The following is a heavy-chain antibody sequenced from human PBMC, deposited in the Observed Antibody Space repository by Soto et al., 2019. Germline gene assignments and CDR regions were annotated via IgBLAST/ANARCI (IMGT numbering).Heavy chain of an antibody. V-gene: IGHV4-30-4*01. Sequence: SETLSLTCTVSGGSIINGDYYWSWIRQPPGKGLEWIGYIYYSGNTYYNPSLKSRVMISVDTSKNQFSLNLSSVTAADTAVYYCVSGYYDILTGRDTKYYFDYWGQGALVTVS. J-gene: IGHJ4*02. D-gene: IGHD3-9*01. CDR1: GGSIINGDYY. CDR2: IYYSGNT. CDR3: VSGYYDILTGRDTKYYFDY.